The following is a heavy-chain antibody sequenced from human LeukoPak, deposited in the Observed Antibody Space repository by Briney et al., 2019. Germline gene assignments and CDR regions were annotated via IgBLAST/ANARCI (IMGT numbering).Heavy chain of an antibody. CDR1: GYTFTSHG. CDR2: ISTYNGDT. CDR3: ARGSLYYYGSGSYYLGSRSNNFDY. D-gene: IGHD3-10*01. J-gene: IGHJ4*02. Sequence: ASVKVSCKASGYTFTSHGISWVRQAPGQGLEWMGWISTYNGDTKYTQRLQGRVTLTSDTSTDTAYMELSSLRSEDTAVYYCARGSLYYYGSGSYYLGSRSNNFDYWGQGTLVTVSS. V-gene: IGHV1-18*01.